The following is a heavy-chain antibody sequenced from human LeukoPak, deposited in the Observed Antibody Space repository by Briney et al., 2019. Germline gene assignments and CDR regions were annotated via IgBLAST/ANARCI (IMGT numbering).Heavy chain of an antibody. Sequence: SVKVSCKASGGTFSSYAISWVRQAPGQGLEWMGGIIPIFGTANYAQKFQGRVTITADKSTSTAYMELNRLRFEDTAMYYCARDLGGIAAAVRWFDPWGQGTLVTVSS. CDR2: IIPIFGTA. J-gene: IGHJ5*02. CDR3: ARDLGGIAAAVRWFDP. V-gene: IGHV1-69*06. CDR1: GGTFSSYA. D-gene: IGHD6-13*01.